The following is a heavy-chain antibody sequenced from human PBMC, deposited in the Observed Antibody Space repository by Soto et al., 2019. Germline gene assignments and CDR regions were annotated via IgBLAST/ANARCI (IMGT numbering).Heavy chain of an antibody. D-gene: IGHD3-22*01. J-gene: IGHJ4*02. CDR1: CYSISSGYY. CDR2: IYHSGST. CDR3: ARMRTMIVVAFDY. Sequence: SETLSLTCAVSCYSISSGYYWGWIRHPPGKGLEWIGSIYHSGSTYYNPSLKSRVTISVDTPKNHFSLKLSSVTAADTAVYYCARMRTMIVVAFDYWGKGTLVTVS. V-gene: IGHV4-38-2*01.